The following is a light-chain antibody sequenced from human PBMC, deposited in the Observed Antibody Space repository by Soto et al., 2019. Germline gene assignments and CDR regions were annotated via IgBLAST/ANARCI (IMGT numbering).Light chain of an antibody. J-gene: IGKJ2*01. Sequence: DIQMTQSPSTLSASVGDRVTFTCRASQSIDTGVAWYQQKPGKAPNLLVYKASTLESGVPSRFSGSGFGTEFTLTISSLQPDDFATYYCQQYNSFPYTFGQGTRLEIK. CDR2: KAS. V-gene: IGKV1-5*03. CDR3: QQYNSFPYT. CDR1: QSIDTG.